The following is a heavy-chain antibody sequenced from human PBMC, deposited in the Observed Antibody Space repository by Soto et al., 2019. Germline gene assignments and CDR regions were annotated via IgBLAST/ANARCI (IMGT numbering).Heavy chain of an antibody. CDR1: GFSFTTDGMG. Sequence: QITLKESGPTLVKPTQTLTLTCTFSGFSFTTDGMGVGWIRQPPGKALEWLALIYWDDDKRYSPSLKSRLTITKDASTPQVVLTFTNMDPADTATYYCAHLYSAASGTRYYFDYWGQGTLVTVSS. CDR2: IYWDDDK. V-gene: IGHV2-5*02. J-gene: IGHJ4*02. D-gene: IGHD6-13*01. CDR3: AHLYSAASGTRYYFDY.